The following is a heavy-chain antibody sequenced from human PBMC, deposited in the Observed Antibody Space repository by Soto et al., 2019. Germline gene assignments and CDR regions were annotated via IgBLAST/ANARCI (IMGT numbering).Heavy chain of an antibody. V-gene: IGHV3-53*01. J-gene: IGHJ4*02. Sequence: PGGSLRLSCAAPGFNVSSTYMTWVRQAPGKGLEWVSVLYSGGSTYYADSVKGRFTISRDNSKNTLYLQMNSLRAEDTALYYCARDSRNRNFFDYWGQGTPVTVSS. CDR1: GFNVSSTY. D-gene: IGHD2-2*01. CDR2: LYSGGST. CDR3: ARDSRNRNFFDY.